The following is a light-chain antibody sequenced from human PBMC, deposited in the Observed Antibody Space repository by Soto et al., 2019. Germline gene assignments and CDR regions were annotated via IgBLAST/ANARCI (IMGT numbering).Light chain of an antibody. V-gene: IGKV2-30*01. CDR1: QSLVNSDGDTY. CDR2: KVS. Sequence: DVLMTQSPLSLPVTLGQPASISCTCSQSLVNSDGDTYLSWYQQRPGQSPRRLIYKVSNRDSVVPDRFSGSASGIDFTLKISRVEAEDVGVYYCMQGTYWPTFGQGTKLEIK. CDR3: MQGTYWPT. J-gene: IGKJ2*01.